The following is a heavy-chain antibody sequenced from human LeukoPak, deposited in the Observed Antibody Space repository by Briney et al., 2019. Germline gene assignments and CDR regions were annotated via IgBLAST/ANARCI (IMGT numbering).Heavy chain of an antibody. D-gene: IGHD1-26*01. CDR2: IDSDVTVT. CDR3: ARVVGGITL. J-gene: IGHJ4*02. Sequence: GGSLRLSCAASGFTFSSHWMHWVRQAPGKGLVWVSRIDSDVTVTSYADSVKGRFTISRDNAKNTLYLQMNSLRAEDTAVYYCARVVGGITLWGQGTLVTVSS. CDR1: GFTFSSHW. V-gene: IGHV3-74*01.